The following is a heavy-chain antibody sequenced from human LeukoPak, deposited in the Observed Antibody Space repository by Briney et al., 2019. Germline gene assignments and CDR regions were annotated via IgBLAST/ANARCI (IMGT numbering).Heavy chain of an antibody. J-gene: IGHJ4*02. CDR3: ARLLSSDPYYFDY. CDR1: GFTFSDYS. D-gene: IGHD2-2*01. CDR2: IGIDSGKT. V-gene: IGHV3-48*01. Sequence: PGGSLRLSCAASGFTFSDYSMNWVRQAPGKELEWISYIGIDSGKTKYADSVKGRFTISGDKAKSSLYLQMSSLRVEDTAVYYCARLLSSDPYYFDYWGQGTLVTVSS.